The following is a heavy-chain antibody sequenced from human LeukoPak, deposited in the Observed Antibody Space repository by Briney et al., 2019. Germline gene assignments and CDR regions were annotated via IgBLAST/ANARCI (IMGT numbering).Heavy chain of an antibody. Sequence: SETLSLTCAVYGGSFSGYYWSWIRQPPGKGLEWIGEINHSGSTNYNPSLKSRVTISVDTSKNQFSLKLSSVTAADTAVYYCARDPPYWAFDIWGQGTMVTVSS. CDR2: INHSGST. CDR1: GGSFSGYY. V-gene: IGHV4-34*01. J-gene: IGHJ3*02. D-gene: IGHD2-15*01. CDR3: ARDPPYWAFDI.